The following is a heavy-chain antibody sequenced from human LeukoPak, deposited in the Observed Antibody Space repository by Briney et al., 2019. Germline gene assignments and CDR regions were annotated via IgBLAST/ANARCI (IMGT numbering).Heavy chain of an antibody. CDR1: GYSISSSYY. D-gene: IGHD3-3*01. V-gene: IGHV4-38-2*01. CDR3: ARRGFAPSDY. J-gene: IGHJ4*02. Sequence: PSETLSLTCAVSGYSISSSYYWGWIRQPPGKGLEWIGSIYYSGSTYYNPSLKSRVTISVDTSKNQFSLKLSSVTAADTAVYYCARRGFAPSDYWGQGTLVTVSS. CDR2: IYYSGST.